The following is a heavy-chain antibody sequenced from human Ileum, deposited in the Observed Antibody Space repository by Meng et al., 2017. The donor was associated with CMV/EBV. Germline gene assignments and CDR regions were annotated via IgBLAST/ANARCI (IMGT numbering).Heavy chain of an antibody. V-gene: IGHV4-30-4*01. D-gene: IGHD3-16*01. J-gene: IGHJ4*02. Sequence: VGAVTRGEHYWTWVRKTPGKGLELIGYIYYTGTVYYNPSLKSRSTISIDTSKKQFSLKLTSVTAADSAMYYCARDDPSNRGGIDSWGQGTLVTVSS. CDR1: VGAVTRGEHY. CDR2: IYYTGTV. CDR3: ARDDPSNRGGIDS.